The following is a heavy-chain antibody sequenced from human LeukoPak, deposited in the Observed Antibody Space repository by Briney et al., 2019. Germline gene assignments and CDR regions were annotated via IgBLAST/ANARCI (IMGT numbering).Heavy chain of an antibody. CDR2: VFYSGVT. J-gene: IGHJ4*02. V-gene: IGHV4-38-2*02. CDR1: SFSISNGFY. Sequence: SETLSLTCVVSSFSISNGFYWVWIRQPPGKGLEWIGNVFYSGVTYYNPSLMSRVTISVDTSKNQFSLKLNSVIAADTAVYYCARDRGGRTGYASGDFDFWGQGVLVTVSS. D-gene: IGHD5-12*01. CDR3: ARDRGGRTGYASGDFDF.